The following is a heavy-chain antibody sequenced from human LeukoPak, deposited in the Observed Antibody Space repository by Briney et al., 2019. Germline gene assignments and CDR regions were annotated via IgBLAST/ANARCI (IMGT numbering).Heavy chain of an antibody. V-gene: IGHV4-59*01. CDR2: IYYSGST. CDR1: GGSISSYY. J-gene: IGHJ6*03. CDR3: AREQAPGYMDV. Sequence: ASETLSLTCTVSGGSISSYYWSWIRQPPGKRLEWIGYIYYSGSTNYNPSLKSRVTISVDTSKNQFSLKLSSVTAADTAVYYCAREQAPGYMDVWGKGTTVTVSS.